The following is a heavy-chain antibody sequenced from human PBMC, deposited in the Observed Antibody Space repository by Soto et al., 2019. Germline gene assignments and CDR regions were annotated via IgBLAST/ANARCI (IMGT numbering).Heavy chain of an antibody. CDR1: GFTFTTNW. V-gene: IGHV3-7*03. Sequence: VQLVESGGGLAQPGGSLRLSCVASGFTFTTNWMKWVRQAPGKGLEWVADIRQDGGAQNYVDSVKGRFTISRDDAKNSVFLQMDSLRTEDTAVYYCVRGGHGSGSYLGSYWGQGILVTVSS. CDR3: VRGGHGSGSYLGSY. J-gene: IGHJ4*02. D-gene: IGHD3-10*01. CDR2: IRQDGGAQ.